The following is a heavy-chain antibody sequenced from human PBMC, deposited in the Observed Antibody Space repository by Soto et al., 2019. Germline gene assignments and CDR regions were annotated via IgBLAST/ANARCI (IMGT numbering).Heavy chain of an antibody. Sequence: GESLKISCKGSGYSFTSYWIGWVRQMPGKGLEWMGIIYPGDSDTRYSPSFQGQVTISADKSISTAYLQWSSLKASDTAMYYCARGPVLRYFDWLEGHWFDPWGQGTLVTVSS. CDR3: ARGPVLRYFDWLEGHWFDP. CDR1: GYSFTSYW. D-gene: IGHD3-9*01. J-gene: IGHJ5*02. V-gene: IGHV5-51*01. CDR2: IYPGDSDT.